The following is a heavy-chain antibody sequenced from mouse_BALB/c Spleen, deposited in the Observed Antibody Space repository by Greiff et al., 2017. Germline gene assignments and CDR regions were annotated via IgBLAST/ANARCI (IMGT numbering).Heavy chain of an antibody. CDR3: ARGYDGYWIAY. D-gene: IGHD2-3*01. CDR1: GFTFSDYY. CDR2: ISDGGSYT. Sequence: EVQLQESGGGLVKPGGSLKLSCAASGFTFSDYYMYWVRQTPEKRLEWVATISDGGSYTYYPDSVKGRFTISRDNAKNNLYLQMSSLKSEDTAMYYCARGYDGYWIAYWGQGTLVTVSA. J-gene: IGHJ3*01. V-gene: IGHV5-4*02.